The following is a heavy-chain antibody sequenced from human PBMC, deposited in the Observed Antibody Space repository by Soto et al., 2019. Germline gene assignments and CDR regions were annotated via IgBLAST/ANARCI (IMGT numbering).Heavy chain of an antibody. Sequence: QLVESAAEMKQPGAAVRVSCKACGYAFTTYGFSWVRQAPGQGLEWMGWITGHKGDTKYTEKFQDRLTLTRDTSTATTYMELSNLRLDDTAIYYCARGTAAIYTYWGQGTLVTVSS. CDR1: GYAFTTYG. CDR3: ARGTAAIYTY. D-gene: IGHD2-2*01. J-gene: IGHJ4*02. V-gene: IGHV1-18*01. CDR2: ITGHKGDT.